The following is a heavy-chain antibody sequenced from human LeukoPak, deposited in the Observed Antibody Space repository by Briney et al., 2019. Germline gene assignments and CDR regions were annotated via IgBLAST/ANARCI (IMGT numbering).Heavy chain of an antibody. J-gene: IGHJ5*02. CDR1: GFTFSSYA. Sequence: GGSLRLSCAASGFTFSSYAMSWVRQAPGKGLEWVSGIGGSGGSTYYADSVKGRFTISRDNSKNTLYLQMNSLRAEDTAVYYCAKNTAGSTPNWFDPWGQGTLVTVSS. D-gene: IGHD1-1*01. V-gene: IGHV3-23*01. CDR2: IGGSGGST. CDR3: AKNTAGSTPNWFDP.